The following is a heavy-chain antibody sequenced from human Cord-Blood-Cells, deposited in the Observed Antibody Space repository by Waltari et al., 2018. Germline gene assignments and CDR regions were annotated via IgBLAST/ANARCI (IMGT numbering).Heavy chain of an antibody. CDR3: ARFDSSGYYFDY. CDR1: GGSISSSSYY. J-gene: IGHJ4*02. V-gene: IGHV4-39*07. CDR2: IYYSGST. D-gene: IGHD3-22*01. Sequence: QLKLQESGPGRVKPSETLSLTCTVSGGSISSSSYYWGWIRQPPGKGLEWIGSIYYSGSTYYNPSLKSRVTISVDTSKNQFSLKLSSVTAADTAVYYCARFDSSGYYFDYWGQGTLVTVSS.